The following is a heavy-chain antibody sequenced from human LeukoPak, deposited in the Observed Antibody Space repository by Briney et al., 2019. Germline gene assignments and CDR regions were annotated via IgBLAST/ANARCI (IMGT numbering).Heavy chain of an antibody. J-gene: IGHJ4*02. CDR1: GGSISSYY. CDR2: IYYSGST. Sequence: SETLSLTCTVSGGSISSYYWSWIRQPPGKGLEWIGYIYYSGSTNYNPSLKSRVTISVDTSKDQFSLKLSSVTAADTAVYYCARADVEMATIDYWGQGTLVTVSS. CDR3: ARADVEMATIDY. D-gene: IGHD5-12*01. V-gene: IGHV4-59*01.